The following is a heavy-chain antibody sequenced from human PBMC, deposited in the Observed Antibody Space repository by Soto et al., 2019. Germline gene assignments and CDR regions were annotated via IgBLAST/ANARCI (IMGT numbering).Heavy chain of an antibody. CDR1: GYTFTNYD. CDR2: MNPNTVNT. D-gene: IGHD3-9*01. J-gene: IGHJ5*02. V-gene: IGHV1-8*01. CDR3: VRGGGYYDILTGYDL. Sequence: QVQLVQSGAEVKKPGASVKVSCKASGYTFTNYDINWVRQATGQGLEWMGWMNPNTVNTDYAQRFQGRVTMTRNISISTAYMALSSLRSDDTAVYYCVRGGGYYDILTGYDLWGQGTLVTVSS.